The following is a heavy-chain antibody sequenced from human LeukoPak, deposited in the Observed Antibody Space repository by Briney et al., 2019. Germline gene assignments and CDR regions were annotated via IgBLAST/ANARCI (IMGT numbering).Heavy chain of an antibody. D-gene: IGHD4-17*01. CDR1: GFTFSSYW. J-gene: IGHJ4*02. V-gene: IGHV3-33*08. Sequence: GGSLRLSCAASGFTFSSYWMSWVRQAPGKGLEWVAVIWYDGSNKYYADSVKGRFTISRDNSKNTLYLQMNSLRAEDTAVYYCARDWEALTTGGYLDYWGQGTLVTVSS. CDR2: IWYDGSNK. CDR3: ARDWEALTTGGYLDY.